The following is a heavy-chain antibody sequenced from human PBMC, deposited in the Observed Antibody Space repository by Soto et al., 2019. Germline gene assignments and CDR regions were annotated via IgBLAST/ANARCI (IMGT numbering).Heavy chain of an antibody. CDR1: GGSISSSSYY. J-gene: IGHJ3*02. CDR3: ATSPYYYDSSGYPVRVDAFDI. V-gene: IGHV4-39*01. Sequence: QLQLQESGPGLVKPSETLSLTCTVSGGSISSSSYYWGWIRQPPGKGLEWIGSIYYSGSTYYNPSLKSRVTISVDTSKNQFSLKLSSVTAADTAVYYCATSPYYYDSSGYPVRVDAFDIWGQGTMVTVSS. D-gene: IGHD3-22*01. CDR2: IYYSGST.